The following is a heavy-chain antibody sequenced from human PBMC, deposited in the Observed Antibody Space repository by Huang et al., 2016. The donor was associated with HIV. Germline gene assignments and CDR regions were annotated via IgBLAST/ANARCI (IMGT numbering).Heavy chain of an antibody. CDR2: SSWNSCDI. J-gene: IGHJ4*02. V-gene: IGHV3-9*01. Sequence: EVQLEEFGGRLVQPGRSLRLSCATYGFKFDDYAMHWVRQGPGGGVEWGSGSSWNSCDIHDADSVRGRFAISRDNAVKSLYLQMDSLRREDTALYYCVKDRRMRGSGWTFFDNWGQGTLVDVSS. CDR1: GFKFDDYA. CDR3: VKDRRMRGSGWTFFDN. D-gene: IGHD6-19*01.